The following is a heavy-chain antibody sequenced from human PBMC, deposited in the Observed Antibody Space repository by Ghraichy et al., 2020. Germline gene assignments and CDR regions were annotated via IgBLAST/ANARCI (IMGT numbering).Heavy chain of an antibody. Sequence: SETLSLTCTVSGGSISSYYWSWIRQPPGKGLEWIGYIYYTGSTNYNPSLKSRVTISVDTSKNQFPLKLSSVTAADTAVYYCAGGSGTYRYDYWGQGNLVTVSS. J-gene: IGHJ4*02. D-gene: IGHD1-26*01. CDR3: AGGSGTYRYDY. CDR1: GGSISSYY. V-gene: IGHV4-59*01. CDR2: IYYTGST.